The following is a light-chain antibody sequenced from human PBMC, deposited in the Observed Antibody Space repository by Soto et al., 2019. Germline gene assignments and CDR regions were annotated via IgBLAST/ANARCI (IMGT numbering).Light chain of an antibody. CDR1: QTMRNY. V-gene: IGKV1-39*01. Sequence: DIQMTQSPSSLSASVGDRVTISCRASQTMRNYLNWYRQKPGRAPEFLIYRASTVESGASSKFSGSGFGTEFTLTINSLQPDDFGVYYCQQSYTLPYTFGQGTRLDIK. CDR2: RAS. CDR3: QQSYTLPYT. J-gene: IGKJ2*01.